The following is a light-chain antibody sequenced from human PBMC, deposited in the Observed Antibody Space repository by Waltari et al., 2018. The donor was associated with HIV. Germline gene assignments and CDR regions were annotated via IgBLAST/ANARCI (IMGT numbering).Light chain of an antibody. CDR2: YDS. Sequence: SYVLTQPPSVSVAPGKTARITCGGNNIGSKSVHWYQQKPGQAPVMVIYYDSDRPSGIPERFSGSNSGNTATLTISRVEDGDEADYYCQVWDSSSDPVVFGGGTKLTVL. CDR1: NIGSKS. CDR3: QVWDSSSDPVV. J-gene: IGLJ2*01. V-gene: IGLV3-21*04.